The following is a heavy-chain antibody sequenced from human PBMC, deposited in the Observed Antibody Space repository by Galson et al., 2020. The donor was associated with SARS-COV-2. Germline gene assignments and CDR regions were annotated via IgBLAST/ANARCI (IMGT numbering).Heavy chain of an antibody. V-gene: IGHV3-64D*06. Sequence: SLKISCSASGFIFSDYAMHWVRQAPGKGLEYVSAISSNGGTSFYADSVNGRFTMSRDNSKNMFYLQMTALRLEDTAFYYCLSYSSTRQNHWGQGTLVTVSS. J-gene: IGHJ5*02. CDR3: LSYSSTRQNH. CDR2: ISSNGGTS. D-gene: IGHD2-2*01. CDR1: GFIFSDYA.